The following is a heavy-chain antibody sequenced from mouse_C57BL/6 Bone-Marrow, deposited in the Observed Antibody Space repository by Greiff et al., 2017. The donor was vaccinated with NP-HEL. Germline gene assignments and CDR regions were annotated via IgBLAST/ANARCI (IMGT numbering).Heavy chain of an antibody. Sequence: VQLQESGAELVRPGTSVKVSCKASGYSFTNYLIEWVKQRPGQGLEWIGVINPGSGGTNYNEKFKGKATLTADKSSSTAYMQLNSLTSEDSAVYCCARSPSSGYWYFDGWGAGTTVTDSS. V-gene: IGHV1-54*01. J-gene: IGHJ1*01. CDR1: GYSFTNYL. CDR3: ARSPSSGYWYFDG. CDR2: INPGSGGT. D-gene: IGHD1-3*01.